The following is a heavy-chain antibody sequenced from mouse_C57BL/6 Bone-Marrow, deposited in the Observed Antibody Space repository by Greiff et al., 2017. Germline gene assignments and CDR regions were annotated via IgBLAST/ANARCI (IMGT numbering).Heavy chain of an antibody. Sequence: QVQLQQPGAELVKPGASVKLSCKASGYTFTSYWMHWVKQRPGQGLEWIGMIHPNSGSTNYNEKFKSKATLTVDKSSSTAYMQLSSLTSEDSAVYDCARSDYYGSRPFAYWGQGTLVTVSA. CDR1: GYTFTSYW. CDR3: ARSDYYGSRPFAY. V-gene: IGHV1-64*01. D-gene: IGHD1-1*01. J-gene: IGHJ3*01. CDR2: IHPNSGST.